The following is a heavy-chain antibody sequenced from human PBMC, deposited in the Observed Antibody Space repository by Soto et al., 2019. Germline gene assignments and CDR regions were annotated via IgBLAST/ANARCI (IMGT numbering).Heavy chain of an antibody. CDR3: ARQALRFYGMDV. CDR1: GGSISSSSYY. CDR2: IYYSGST. J-gene: IGHJ6*02. D-gene: IGHD3-16*01. Sequence: SETLSLTCTVSGGSISSSSYYWGWIRQPPGKGLEWIGSIYYSGSTYYNPSLKSRVTISVDTSKNQFSLKLSSVTAADTAVYYCARQALRFYGMDVWGQGTTGTVS. V-gene: IGHV4-39*01.